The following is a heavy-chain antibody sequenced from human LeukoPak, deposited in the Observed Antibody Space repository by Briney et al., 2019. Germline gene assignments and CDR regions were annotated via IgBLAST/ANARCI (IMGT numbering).Heavy chain of an antibody. J-gene: IGHJ4*02. CDR1: GGSISSYY. CDR3: ARLKVGAGYAPFDY. V-gene: IGHV4-59*01. D-gene: IGHD3-16*01. CDR2: IYYSGST. Sequence: PSETLSLTCTVSGGSISSYYWSWIRQPPGKGLEWIGYIYYSGSTNYNPSLKSRVTISVDTSKNQFSLKLSSVTAADTAVYYCARLKVGAGYAPFDYWGQGTLVTVSS.